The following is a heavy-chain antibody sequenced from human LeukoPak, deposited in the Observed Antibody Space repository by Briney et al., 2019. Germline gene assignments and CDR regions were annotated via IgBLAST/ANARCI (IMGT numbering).Heavy chain of an antibody. CDR1: GYTFTDYY. Sequence: ASVKVSCKASGYTFTDYYMHWVRQAPGQGFEWMGWINPNDGDTNYAQKFQGRVTMTRDTSISTAHMEVSRLRSDDTAVYYCARANFLYCSSSTCLFDHWGQGTLVTVSS. J-gene: IGHJ4*02. CDR2: INPNDGDT. V-gene: IGHV1-2*02. D-gene: IGHD2-2*01. CDR3: ARANFLYCSSSTCLFDH.